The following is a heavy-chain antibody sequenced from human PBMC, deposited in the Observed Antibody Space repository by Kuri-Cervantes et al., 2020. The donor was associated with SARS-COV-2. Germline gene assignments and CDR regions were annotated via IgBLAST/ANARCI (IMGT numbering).Heavy chain of an antibody. CDR2: IYYSGST. V-gene: IGHV4-59*04. Sequence: GSLRLSCTVSGGSISSYYWSWIRQPPGKGLEWIGYIYYSGSTYYNPSLKSRVTMSVDTSKNQFSLKLSSVTAVDTAVYYCASVYGDYATWWYFDLWGRGTLVTVSS. CDR1: GGSISSYY. CDR3: ASVYGDYATWWYFDL. J-gene: IGHJ2*01. D-gene: IGHD4-17*01.